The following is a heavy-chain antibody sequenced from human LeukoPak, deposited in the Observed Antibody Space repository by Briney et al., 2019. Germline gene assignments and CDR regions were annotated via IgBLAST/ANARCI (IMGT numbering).Heavy chain of an antibody. J-gene: IGHJ5*02. CDR2: IIPIFGTA. V-gene: IGHV1-69*05. CDR1: GGTLSSYA. D-gene: IGHD2-15*01. CDR3: ARGRCSGGSCYSTSKYNWFDP. Sequence: SVKVSCKASGGTLSSYAISWVRQAPGQGLEWMGRIIPIFGTANYAQKFQGRVTITTDESTSTAYMELSSLRSEDTAVYYCARGRCSGGSCYSTSKYNWFDPWGQGTLVTVSS.